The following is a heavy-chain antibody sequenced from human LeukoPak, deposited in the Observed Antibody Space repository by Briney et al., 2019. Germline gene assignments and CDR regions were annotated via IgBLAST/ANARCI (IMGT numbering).Heavy chain of an antibody. Sequence: PSETLSLTCTVSGVSISSSSFCWGCIRQPPGKGLDWIGSICYSGRTYYNPSLKSRVTMSVDTTTNHFSQKLSSVTAAGTAVYYCARRYGDDKLDYWGQGTLVTVSS. V-gene: IGHV4-39*02. J-gene: IGHJ4*02. D-gene: IGHD4-17*01. CDR1: GVSISSSSFC. CDR3: ARRYGDDKLDY. CDR2: ICYSGRT.